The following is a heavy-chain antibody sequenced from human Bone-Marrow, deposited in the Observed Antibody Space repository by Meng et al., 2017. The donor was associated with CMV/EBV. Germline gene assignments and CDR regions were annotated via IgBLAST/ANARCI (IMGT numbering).Heavy chain of an antibody. CDR3: ARDLSHGDYRYYYYYYGMDV. CDR2: ISSSSSYI. D-gene: IGHD4-17*01. Sequence: GESLKISCAASGSTFSSYSMNWVRQAPGKGLEWVSSISSSSSYIYYADSVKGRFTISRDNAKNSLYLQMNSLRAEDTAVYYCARDLSHGDYRYYYYYYGMDVWGQGTTVTVSS. V-gene: IGHV3-21*01. CDR1: GSTFSSYS. J-gene: IGHJ6*02.